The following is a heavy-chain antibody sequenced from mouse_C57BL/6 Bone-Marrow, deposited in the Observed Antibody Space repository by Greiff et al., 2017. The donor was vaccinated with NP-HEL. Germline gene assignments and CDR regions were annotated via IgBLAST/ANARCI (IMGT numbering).Heavy chain of an antibody. J-gene: IGHJ4*01. CDR3: TEGLLYAMDY. CDR1: GFTFSNYW. Sequence: EVKLLESGGGLVQPGGSMKLSCVASGFTFSNYWMNWVRQSPEKGLEWVAQIRLKSDNYATHYAESVKGRFTISRDDSKSSVYLQMNNLSAEDTGIYYCTEGLLYAMDYWGQGPSVTVSS. CDR2: IRLKSDNYAT. D-gene: IGHD2-3*01. V-gene: IGHV6-3*01.